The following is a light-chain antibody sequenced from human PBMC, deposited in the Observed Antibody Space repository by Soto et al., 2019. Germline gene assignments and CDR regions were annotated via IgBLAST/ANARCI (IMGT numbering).Light chain of an antibody. V-gene: IGKV3-11*01. CDR1: QSVSSY. J-gene: IGKJ4*01. CDR3: QQRSNWLT. CDR2: DAS. Sequence: EIVLTQSPATLSLSPGERATLSCSASQSVSSYLAWYQQKPGQAPRLLIYDASNRDTGIPARFSCSGSGTDFNLTISRLEPEDFAIYYCQQRSNWLTFGGGTKVEIK.